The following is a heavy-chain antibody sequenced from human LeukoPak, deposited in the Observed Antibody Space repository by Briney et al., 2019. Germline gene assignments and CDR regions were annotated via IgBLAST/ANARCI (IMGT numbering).Heavy chain of an antibody. CDR3: AREGEAVAGLAFDI. J-gene: IGHJ3*02. CDR1: GFTFSSYW. CDR2: IKQDGSEK. Sequence: GGSLRLSCAASGFTFSSYWMSWVRQAPGKGLEWVANIKQDGSEKYYVDSVKGRFTISRDNAKNSLYLQMNSLRAEDTAVYYCAREGEAVAGLAFDIWGQGTMVTVSS. D-gene: IGHD6-19*01. V-gene: IGHV3-7*03.